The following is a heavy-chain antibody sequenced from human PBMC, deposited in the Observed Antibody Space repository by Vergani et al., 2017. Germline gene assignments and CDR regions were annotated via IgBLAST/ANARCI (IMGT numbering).Heavy chain of an antibody. Sequence: QLQLQESGPGLVKPSETLSLTCTVSGGSISSSSYYRGWIRQPPGKGLEWIWSIYYSGSTYYNPSLKSRVTISVDTSKNQFSLKLSSVTAADTAVYYCARHAGAYTAMVYYWGQGTLVTVSS. J-gene: IGHJ4*02. CDR1: GGSISSSSYY. D-gene: IGHD5-18*01. V-gene: IGHV4-39*01. CDR2: IYYSGST. CDR3: ARHAGAYTAMVYY.